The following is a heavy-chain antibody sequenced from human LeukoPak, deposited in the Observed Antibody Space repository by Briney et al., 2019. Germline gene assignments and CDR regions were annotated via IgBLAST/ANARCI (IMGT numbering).Heavy chain of an antibody. CDR2: IIPIFGTA. D-gene: IGHD6-13*01. CDR1: GGTFSSYA. J-gene: IGHJ3*02. V-gene: IGHV1-69*05. Sequence: GSSVKVSCKASGGTFSSYAISWVRQAPGQGLEWMGGIIPIFGTANYAQKFQGRVTITTDESTSTAYMELSSLRSEDTAVYYCARQRSSWYDGAFDIWGQGTMVTVSS. CDR3: ARQRSSWYDGAFDI.